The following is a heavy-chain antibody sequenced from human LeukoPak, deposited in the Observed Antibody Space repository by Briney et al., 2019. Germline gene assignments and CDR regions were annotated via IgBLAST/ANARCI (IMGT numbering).Heavy chain of an antibody. J-gene: IGHJ6*02. Sequence: PGGSLRLSCSASGFPFSSYAMHWVRQAPGKGLEYVSAISDSRGSTYYADSVKGRFTISRDNSKNTLYLQMSSLRAEDTAVYFCVRGYSFGPYGMDVWGQGTTVTVSS. V-gene: IGHV3-64D*09. CDR1: GFPFSSYA. CDR2: ISDSRGST. D-gene: IGHD2-15*01. CDR3: VRGYSFGPYGMDV.